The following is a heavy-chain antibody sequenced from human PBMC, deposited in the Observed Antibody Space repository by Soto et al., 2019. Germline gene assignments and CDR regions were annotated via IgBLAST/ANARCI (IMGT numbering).Heavy chain of an antibody. Sequence: GGSLRLSCAASGFTFSSYAMSWVRQAPGKGLEWVSAISGSGGSTYYADSVKGRFTISRDNSKNTLYLQMNSLRAEDTAVYYCAKDGDIVVVPAAPGWFDPWGQGTLVTVSS. V-gene: IGHV3-23*01. CDR3: AKDGDIVVVPAAPGWFDP. J-gene: IGHJ5*02. CDR2: ISGSGGST. D-gene: IGHD2-2*01. CDR1: GFTFSSYA.